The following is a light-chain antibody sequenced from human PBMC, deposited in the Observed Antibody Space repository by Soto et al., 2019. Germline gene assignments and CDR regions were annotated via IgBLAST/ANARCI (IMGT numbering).Light chain of an antibody. V-gene: IGKV1-39*01. CDR3: QQSYSTPG. CDR1: QSISTY. Sequence: DLQMTQSPSSLSASVGDRVTITCRASQSISTYLNWYQQKPGKAPNLLIYAASSLQSGVPSRFSGSGSGTDFTLTISSLQPEDFATYYCQQSYSTPGFGPGTKVDIK. CDR2: AAS. J-gene: IGKJ3*01.